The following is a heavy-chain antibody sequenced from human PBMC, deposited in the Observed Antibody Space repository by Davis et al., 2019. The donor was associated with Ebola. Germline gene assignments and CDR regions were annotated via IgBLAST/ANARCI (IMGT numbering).Heavy chain of an antibody. J-gene: IGHJ4*02. V-gene: IGHV1-18*01. D-gene: IGHD1-1*01. CDR3: ARAQFPTTSDH. Sequence: AASVKVSCKAVGGTLTSYAMTWVRQAPGQGLEWMGWINPHNGNTNYAQNVQGRVTMTTDTSTSTAYMEVGILRSDDTAVYYCARAQFPTTSDHWGQGTLVTVSS. CDR1: GGTLTSYA. CDR2: INPHNGNT.